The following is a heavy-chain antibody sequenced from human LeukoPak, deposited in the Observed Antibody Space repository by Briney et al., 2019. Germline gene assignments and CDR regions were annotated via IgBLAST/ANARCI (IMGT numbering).Heavy chain of an antibody. D-gene: IGHD6-19*01. J-gene: IGHJ4*02. CDR3: ARRGWYYFDY. CDR2: IYYSGST. CDR1: GGSLSSSSYY. Sequence: PSETLSLTCTVSGGSLSSSSYYWGWLRPPPGKGLEWIGSIYYSGSTYYNPSLKSRVTISADKSKNQFSLKLSSVTAADTAVYYCARRGWYYFDYWGQGTLVTVSS. V-gene: IGHV4-39*01.